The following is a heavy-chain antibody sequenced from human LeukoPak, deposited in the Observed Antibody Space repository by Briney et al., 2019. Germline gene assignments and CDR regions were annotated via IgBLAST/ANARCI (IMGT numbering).Heavy chain of an antibody. Sequence: GGSLRLSCAASGFTFSSYWMHWVRQAPGKGLVWVSRINSDGSSTSYADSVKGRFTISRDNAKNTLYLQMNSLRAEDTAVYYCAREGFGGSWDAFDIWGQGTMVTVSS. D-gene: IGHD3-16*01. J-gene: IGHJ3*02. CDR1: GFTFSSYW. V-gene: IGHV3-74*01. CDR2: INSDGSST. CDR3: AREGFGGSWDAFDI.